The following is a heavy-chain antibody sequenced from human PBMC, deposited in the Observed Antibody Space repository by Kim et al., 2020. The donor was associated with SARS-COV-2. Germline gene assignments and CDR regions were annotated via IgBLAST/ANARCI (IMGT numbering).Heavy chain of an antibody. Sequence: SETLSLTCTVSGGSISSYYWSWIRQPPGKGLEWIGYIYYSGSTNYNPSLKSRVTISVDTSKNQFSLKLSSVTAADTAVYYCARLNPYNAFDIWGQGTMVTVSS. CDR2: IYYSGST. J-gene: IGHJ3*02. CDR3: ARLNPYNAFDI. D-gene: IGHD4-4*01. V-gene: IGHV4-59*08. CDR1: GGSISSYY.